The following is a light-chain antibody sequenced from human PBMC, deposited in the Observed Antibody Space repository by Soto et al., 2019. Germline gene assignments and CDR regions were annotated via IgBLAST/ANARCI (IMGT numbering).Light chain of an antibody. CDR1: SSDVGGYNY. V-gene: IGLV2-14*01. Sequence: QPASVSGSPGQSITISCTGTSSDVGGYNYVSWYQQHPGKAPKLMIYDVSNRPSGVSNRFSGSKSGNTASLTISGLQAEDEADYYCSSYTSSSSDVFGTGTKLTVL. CDR3: SSYTSSSSDV. CDR2: DVS. J-gene: IGLJ1*01.